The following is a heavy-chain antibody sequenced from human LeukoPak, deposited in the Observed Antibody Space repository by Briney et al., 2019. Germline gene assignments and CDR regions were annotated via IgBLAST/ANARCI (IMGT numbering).Heavy chain of an antibody. J-gene: IGHJ4*02. V-gene: IGHV4-39*07. CDR2: IYYSGST. Sequence: SETLSLTCIVSGGSISSNSYYWGWIRQPPGKGLEWIGSIYYSGSTYYNPSLKSRVTISVDTSKNQFSLKLRSVTAADTAVYYCASNNHRDGCSYGDYYFDYWGQGTLVTVSS. D-gene: IGHD5-18*01. CDR3: ASNNHRDGCSYGDYYFDY. CDR1: GGSISSNSYY.